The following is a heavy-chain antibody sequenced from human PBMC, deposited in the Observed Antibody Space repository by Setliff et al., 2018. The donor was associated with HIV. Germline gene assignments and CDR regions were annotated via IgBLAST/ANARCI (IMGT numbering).Heavy chain of an antibody. Sequence: GGSLRFSCAASGFSFSNYAMSWVRQAPGKGLEWVSSVIRGGHNTFYADSVKGRFTISRDNAKNSLYLQMNRLRVEDTAVYYCARAYVSEWIQVWFDYWGQGTLVTVSS. CDR2: VIRGGHNT. CDR1: GFSFSNYA. CDR3: ARAYVSEWIQVWFDY. J-gene: IGHJ4*02. V-gene: IGHV3-23*01. D-gene: IGHD3-16*01.